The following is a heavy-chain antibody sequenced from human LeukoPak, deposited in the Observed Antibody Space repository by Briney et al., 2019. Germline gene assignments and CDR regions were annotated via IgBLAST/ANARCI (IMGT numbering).Heavy chain of an antibody. CDR3: AREGDRHLTFDY. D-gene: IGHD3-16*01. J-gene: IGHJ4*02. Sequence: PGGPLRLSCAASGSTFSGHLLHWVRQAPGKGLEWVAGTAYEGGEKYYADSVSGRFTISRDNSDNTVYLQMNGLRLEDTAVYFCAREGDRHLTFDYWGRGTLVTVSS. CDR2: TAYEGGEK. CDR1: GSTFSGHL. V-gene: IGHV3-30*01.